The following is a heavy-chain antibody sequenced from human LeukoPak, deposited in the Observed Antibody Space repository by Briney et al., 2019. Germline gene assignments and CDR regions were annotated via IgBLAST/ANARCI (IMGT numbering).Heavy chain of an antibody. Sequence: ASVKVSCKASGYTFISNGISWVRQAPGQGLEWMGWINAYNGNTNYAQKFQGRVTMTTDTATSTAYMEPRSLRSDDTAVYYCARSKKQQLVGYFDLWGRGTLVTVSS. J-gene: IGHJ2*01. CDR1: GYTFISNG. D-gene: IGHD6-13*01. V-gene: IGHV1-18*01. CDR2: INAYNGNT. CDR3: ARSKKQQLVGYFDL.